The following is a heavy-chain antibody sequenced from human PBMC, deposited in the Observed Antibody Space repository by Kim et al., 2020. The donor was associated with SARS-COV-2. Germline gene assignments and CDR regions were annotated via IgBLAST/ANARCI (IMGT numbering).Heavy chain of an antibody. J-gene: IGHJ4*02. D-gene: IGHD3-22*01. CDR1: GFTFSDYY. Sequence: GGSLRLSCAASGFTFSDYYMSWIRQAPGKGLEWVSYISSSSSYTNYADSVKGRFTISRDNAKNSLYLQMNSLRAEDTAVYYCARLWGDYYDSSGYYFDYWGQGTLVTVSS. V-gene: IGHV3-11*03. CDR2: ISSSSSYT. CDR3: ARLWGDYYDSSGYYFDY.